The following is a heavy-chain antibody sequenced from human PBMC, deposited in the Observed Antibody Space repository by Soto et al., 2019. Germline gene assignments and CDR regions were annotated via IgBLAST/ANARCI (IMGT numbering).Heavy chain of an antibody. CDR3: ARVGAIAPAEGDY. Sequence: QIQLVQSGTEVREPGASVKVSCQASGYTFTSYGIIWVRQAPGQGLELMGWISGYNNNKNYAQKYQARVTMTTGTSTRTAYKELRSLRSDDTDVYYCARVGAIAPAEGDYWGQGTLVTVSS. V-gene: IGHV1-18*01. CDR1: GYTFTSYG. J-gene: IGHJ4*02. CDR2: ISGYNNNK. D-gene: IGHD2-2*02.